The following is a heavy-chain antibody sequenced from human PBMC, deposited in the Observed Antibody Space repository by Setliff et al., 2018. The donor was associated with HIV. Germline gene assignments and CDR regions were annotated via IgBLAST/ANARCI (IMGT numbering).Heavy chain of an antibody. CDR2: ISGSGSST. Sequence: GGSLRLSCAASGFSFSNYAMSWVRQAPGKGLEWVSSISGSGSSTYYADSEKGRFTISRDNSKSTVYMQMKSLRAEDTAVYYCARVSRGTVIRGVILIGYFDYWGQGTLVTVSS. J-gene: IGHJ4*02. V-gene: IGHV3-23*01. CDR3: ARVSRGTVIRGVILIGYFDY. D-gene: IGHD3-10*01. CDR1: GFSFSNYA.